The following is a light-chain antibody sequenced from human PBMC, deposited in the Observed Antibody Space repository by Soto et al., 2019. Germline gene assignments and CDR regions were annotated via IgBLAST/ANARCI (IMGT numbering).Light chain of an antibody. Sequence: QSVLTHPASVSGSPGQSITISCTGTSSDVGGYNYVSWYQQHPGKAPKLIIYDVSNRPSWVSNRFSGSKSGNTASLTISGLQAEDEADYYCSSYTGSSTLEGVFGTGTKVTVL. V-gene: IGLV2-14*01. J-gene: IGLJ1*01. CDR3: SSYTGSSTLEGV. CDR1: SSDVGGYNY. CDR2: DVS.